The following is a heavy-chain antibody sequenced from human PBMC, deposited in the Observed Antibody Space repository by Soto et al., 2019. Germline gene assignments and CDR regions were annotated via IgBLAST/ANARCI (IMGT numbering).Heavy chain of an antibody. CDR3: ATYIVPGRWFDS. J-gene: IGHJ5*01. CDR1: GGSISSYY. CDR2: IYYSGST. D-gene: IGHD2-8*01. V-gene: IGHV4-59*08. Sequence: AETLSLTCAVSGGSISSYYLSWIRQPPGKGLEWIGYIYYSGSTNYNPSLKSRVTISVDTSKNQFSLKLSSVTAADTAVYYCATYIVPGRWFDSWGQG.